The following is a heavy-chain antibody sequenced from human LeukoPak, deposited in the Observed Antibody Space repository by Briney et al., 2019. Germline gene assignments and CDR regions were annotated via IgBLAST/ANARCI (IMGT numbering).Heavy chain of an antibody. CDR3: ARGPVVPAANDAFAAFDI. Sequence: TGGSLRLSCAASGFTFSDYYMSWIRQAPGKGLEWVSSIRSSSSYTNYADSVKGRFNISRDNAKNSLYLQMNSLTAEDTAVYYCARGPVVPAANDAFAAFDIWGQGTMVTVSS. CDR2: IRSSSSYT. D-gene: IGHD2-2*01. V-gene: IGHV3-11*06. CDR1: GFTFSDYY. J-gene: IGHJ3*02.